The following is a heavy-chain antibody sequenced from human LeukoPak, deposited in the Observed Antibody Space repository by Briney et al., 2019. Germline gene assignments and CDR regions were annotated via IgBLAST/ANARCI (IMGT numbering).Heavy chain of an antibody. Sequence: SAKVSCKASGGTFSSYAISWVRQAPGQGLEWMGGIIPIFGTANYAQKFQGRVTITADESTSTAYMELSSLRSEDTAVYYCARLYCGGDCYSGGGYFDYWGQGTLVTVSS. V-gene: IGHV1-69*01. CDR2: IIPIFGTA. CDR1: GGTFSSYA. J-gene: IGHJ4*02. D-gene: IGHD2-21*01. CDR3: ARLYCGGDCYSGGGYFDY.